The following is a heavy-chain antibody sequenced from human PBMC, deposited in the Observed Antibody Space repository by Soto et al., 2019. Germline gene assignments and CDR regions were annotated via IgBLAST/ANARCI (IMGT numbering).Heavy chain of an antibody. Sequence: GGSLRLSCAASGFTFSSYAMSWVRQAPGKGLEWVSAISGSGGSTYYADSVKGRFTISRDNSKNTLYLQMNSLRAEDTAVYYCAKCITMIVVPLDVFDIWGQGTMVTVSS. CDR3: AKCITMIVVPLDVFDI. V-gene: IGHV3-23*01. CDR1: GFTFSSYA. J-gene: IGHJ3*02. D-gene: IGHD3-22*01. CDR2: ISGSGGST.